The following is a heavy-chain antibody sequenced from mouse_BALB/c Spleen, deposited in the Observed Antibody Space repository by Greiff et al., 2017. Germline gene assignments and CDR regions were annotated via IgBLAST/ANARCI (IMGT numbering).Heavy chain of an antibody. J-gene: IGHJ4*01. Sequence: QVQLKQSGAELVKPGASVKLSCKASGYTFTSYYMYWVKQRPGQGLEWIGEINPSNGGTNFNEKFKSKATLTVDKSSSTAYMQLSSLTSEDSAVYYCTRGGYYELNAMDYWGQGTSVTVSS. CDR3: TRGGYYELNAMDY. CDR1: GYTFTSYY. CDR2: INPSNGGT. D-gene: IGHD1-1*01. V-gene: IGHV1S81*02.